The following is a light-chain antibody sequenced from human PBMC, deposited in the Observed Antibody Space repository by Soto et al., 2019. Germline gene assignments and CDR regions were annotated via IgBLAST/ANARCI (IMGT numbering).Light chain of an antibody. V-gene: IGLV2-14*01. CDR1: SNDITLYNY. J-gene: IGLJ1*01. CDR2: QVT. CDR3: SSYTSSINYV. Sequence: QSALTQPTSVSGSPGQSITISCTGTSNDITLYNYVSWYQQYPGKAPKLIIYQVTNRPSGVSTRFSGSKSGNTASLTISGLQAEDEADYYCSSYTSSINYVFGTGTKVNV.